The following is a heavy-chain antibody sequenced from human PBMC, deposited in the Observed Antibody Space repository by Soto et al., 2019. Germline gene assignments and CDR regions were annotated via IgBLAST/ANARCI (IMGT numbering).Heavy chain of an antibody. CDR2: ISSSSSYI. V-gene: IGHV3-21*01. J-gene: IGHJ4*02. D-gene: IGHD6-13*01. Sequence: PGGSLRLSCAASGFTFSGYSMNWVRQAPGKGLEWVSSISSSSSYIYYADSVKGRFTISRDNAKNSLYLQMNSLRAEDTAVYYCASYGEAAAGPPFDYWGQGTLVTVSS. CDR1: GFTFSGYS. CDR3: ASYGEAAAGPPFDY.